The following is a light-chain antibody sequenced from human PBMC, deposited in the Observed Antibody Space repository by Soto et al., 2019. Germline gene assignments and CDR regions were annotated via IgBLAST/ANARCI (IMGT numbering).Light chain of an antibody. Sequence: DIQMTQSPLSLSASVGDRVSITCRASQSISTFLNWYQQTPGRAPKLLIYAATTLQRGVPSRFVGTGSGTDFTLTISSLQPEDFATYFCQKSYSAPPAFGQGTKVDIK. CDR1: QSISTF. V-gene: IGKV1-39*01. J-gene: IGKJ1*01. CDR2: AAT. CDR3: QKSYSAPPA.